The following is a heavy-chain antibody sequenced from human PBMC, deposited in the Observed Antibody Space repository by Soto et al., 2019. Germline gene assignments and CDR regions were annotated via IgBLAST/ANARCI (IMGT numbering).Heavy chain of an antibody. V-gene: IGHV4-31*03. J-gene: IGHJ4*02. CDR3: ARGGLQSGTAGDY. D-gene: IGHD1-7*01. Sequence: SETLSHTCTVSGGSISSGGYYWSWIRQHPGKGLEWIGYIYYSGSTYYNPSLKSRVTISVDTSKNQFSLKLSSVTAADTAVYYCARGGLQSGTAGDYWGQGTLVTVSS. CDR1: GGSISSGGYY. CDR2: IYYSGST.